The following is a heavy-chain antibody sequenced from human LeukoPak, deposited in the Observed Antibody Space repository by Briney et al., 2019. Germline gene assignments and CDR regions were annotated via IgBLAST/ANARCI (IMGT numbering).Heavy chain of an antibody. CDR3: ARDRRWYSSGWSVFDY. J-gene: IGHJ4*02. V-gene: IGHV4-59*12. CDR2: IYYSGST. D-gene: IGHD6-19*01. CDR1: GGSISSYY. Sequence: SETLSLTCTVSGGSISSYYWSWIRQPPGKGLEWIGYIYYSGSTNYNPSLKSRVTISEDTSKNQFSLKLSSVTAADTAVYYCARDRRWYSSGWSVFDYWGQGTLVTVSS.